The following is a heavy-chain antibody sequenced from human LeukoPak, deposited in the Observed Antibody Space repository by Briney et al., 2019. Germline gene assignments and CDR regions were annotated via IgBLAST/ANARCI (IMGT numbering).Heavy chain of an antibody. D-gene: IGHD3-10*01. CDR1: GSPFTIYW. Sequence: GESLKISCKGSGSPFTIYWIGWVRQLPGKGLEWMGIIYPGDSDTRYSPSFQGQVTISADKSISTAYLQWSSLKASDTAMYYCARRSHSSWFFDYWGQGTLVTVSS. CDR3: ARRSHSSWFFDY. V-gene: IGHV5-51*01. J-gene: IGHJ4*02. CDR2: IYPGDSDT.